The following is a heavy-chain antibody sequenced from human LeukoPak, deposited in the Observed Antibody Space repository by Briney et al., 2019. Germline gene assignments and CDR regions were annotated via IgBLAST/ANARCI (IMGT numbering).Heavy chain of an antibody. CDR3: ARDAPGGGYDY. V-gene: IGHV3-7*01. CDR1: GFTFSSYA. Sequence: GGSLRLSCAASGFTFSSYAINWVRQAPGKGLEWVAHIKQDGSQEYYVDSVKGRFTISRDNAKNSLYLQMNSLRAEDTAVYYCARDAPGGGYDYWGQGTLVTVSS. D-gene: IGHD5-12*01. J-gene: IGHJ4*02. CDR2: IKQDGSQE.